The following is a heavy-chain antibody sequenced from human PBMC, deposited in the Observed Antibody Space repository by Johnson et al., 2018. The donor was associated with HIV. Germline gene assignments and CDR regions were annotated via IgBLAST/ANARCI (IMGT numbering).Heavy chain of an antibody. CDR2: IKSKTDGETI. D-gene: IGHD2-2*01. Sequence: MQLVESGGGVVQPGESLRLSCAASGFSFSNAWMNWVRQAPGKGLAWVGRIKSKTDGETIDYATPVKGRFTISRDDSKNTLYLQMNSLKTEDTAVYYCTTEKHAPRAFDIWGQGTMVTVSS. J-gene: IGHJ3*02. V-gene: IGHV3-15*01. CDR3: TTEKHAPRAFDI. CDR1: GFSFSNAW.